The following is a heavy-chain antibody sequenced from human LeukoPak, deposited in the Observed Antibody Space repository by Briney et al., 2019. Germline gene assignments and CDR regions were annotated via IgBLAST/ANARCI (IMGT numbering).Heavy chain of an antibody. CDR2: ISYNGGST. CDR3: AKRQDSSGWQNYFDF. Sequence: PGGSLRLSCAASGFTFSSSAMSWVRQAPGKGREGVIPISYNGGSTYYADSVKGRFTISRDNSKNTLYLQMNSLRAEDTAEYYCAKRQDSSGWQNYFDFWGQGTLVTVSS. V-gene: IGHV3-23*01. CDR1: GFTFSSSA. J-gene: IGHJ4*02. D-gene: IGHD6-19*01.